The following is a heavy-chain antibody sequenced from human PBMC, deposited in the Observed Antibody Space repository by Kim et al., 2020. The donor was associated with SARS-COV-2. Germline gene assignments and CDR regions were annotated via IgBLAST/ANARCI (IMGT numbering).Heavy chain of an antibody. CDR2: IRDSDDRT. Sequence: GGSLRLSCAAAGFTFSSYAMSWVRQAPGKGLEWVSTIRDSDDRTNYADSVKGRFTISRDNSKNTLYLQMNSLTAEDTAIYYCAEGLRSCSRSSCFLAFPHWGQGTVVTVSS. V-gene: IGHV3-23*01. CDR3: AEGLRSCSRSSCFLAFPH. D-gene: IGHD2-15*01. J-gene: IGHJ1*01. CDR1: GFTFSSYA.